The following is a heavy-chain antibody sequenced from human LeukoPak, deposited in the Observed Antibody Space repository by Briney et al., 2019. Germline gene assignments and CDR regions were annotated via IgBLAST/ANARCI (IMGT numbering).Heavy chain of an antibody. J-gene: IGHJ5*02. V-gene: IGHV1-69*05. CDR3: ARDRVMVAATRVVPYNWFDP. Sequence: ASVKVSCKASGGTFSSYAISWVRQAPGQVLEWMGGIIPIFGTANYAQKFQGRVTITTDESTSTAYMELSSLRSEDTAVYYCARDRVMVAATRVVPYNWFDPWGQGTLVTVSS. CDR2: IIPIFGTA. CDR1: GGTFSSYA. D-gene: IGHD2-15*01.